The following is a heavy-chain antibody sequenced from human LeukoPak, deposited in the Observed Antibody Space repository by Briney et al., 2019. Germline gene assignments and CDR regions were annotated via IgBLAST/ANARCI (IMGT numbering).Heavy chain of an antibody. J-gene: IGHJ4*02. CDR1: GFTFSSYG. Sequence: GGSLRLSCAASGFTFSSYGMSWVRQAPGKGLEWVSAISGSGGSTYYADSVKGRFTISRDNAKNSLYLQMNSLRAEDTALYYCAKAGYYGSGSYYNPRDYFDYWGQGTLVTVSS. V-gene: IGHV3-23*01. D-gene: IGHD3-10*01. CDR3: AKAGYYGSGSYYNPRDYFDY. CDR2: ISGSGGST.